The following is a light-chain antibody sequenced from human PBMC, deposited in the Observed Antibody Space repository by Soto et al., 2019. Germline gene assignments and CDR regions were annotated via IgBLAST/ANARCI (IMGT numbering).Light chain of an antibody. CDR3: SSYTSSSTE. J-gene: IGLJ2*01. CDR1: SSDVDGYNY. V-gene: IGLV2-14*01. Sequence: QSALTQPASVSGSPGQSITISCTGTSSDVDGYNYVSWYQQHPGKATKLMIYDVSNRPSGVSNRFSGSKSGNTASLTISWLQAEDEADYYCSSYTSSSTEFGGGTKVTVL. CDR2: DVS.